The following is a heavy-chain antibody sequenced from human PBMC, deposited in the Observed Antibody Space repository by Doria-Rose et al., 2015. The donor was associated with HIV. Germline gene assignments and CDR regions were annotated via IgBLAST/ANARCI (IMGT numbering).Heavy chain of an antibody. J-gene: IGHJ6*03. CDR3: ARFRPSRGIYYSLDV. Sequence: WIRQPPGKGLEWIGYIYGSGSTHYNSSLKSRVTISIDTSKNQFSLKLSSVTAADTAVYYCARFRPSRGIYYSLDVWGKGTTVTVSS. CDR2: IYGSGST. D-gene: IGHD3-10*01. V-gene: IGHV4-4*09.